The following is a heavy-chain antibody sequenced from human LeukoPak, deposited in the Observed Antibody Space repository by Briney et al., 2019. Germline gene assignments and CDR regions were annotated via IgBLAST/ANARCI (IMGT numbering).Heavy chain of an antibody. CDR3: ARDPGGSGTPH. D-gene: IGHD3-10*01. CDR1: GFTFSSYG. CDR2: INSDGSST. V-gene: IGHV3-74*01. J-gene: IGHJ4*02. Sequence: GGSLRLSCAASGFTFSSYGMHWVRQAPGKGLVWVSRINSDGSSTSYADSVKGRFTISRDNAKNTLYLQMNSLRAEDTAVYYCARDPGGSGTPHWGQGTLVTVSS.